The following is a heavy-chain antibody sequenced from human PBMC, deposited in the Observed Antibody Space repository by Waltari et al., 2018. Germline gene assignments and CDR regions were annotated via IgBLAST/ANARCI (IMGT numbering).Heavy chain of an antibody. D-gene: IGHD1-26*01. J-gene: IGHJ6*03. CDR2: IRGKTNSYAT. V-gene: IGHV3-73*02. CDR3: SRHDTAGATNYYKYYMDV. CDR1: GFTFSDPA. Sequence: EMQLVESGGGLVQPGGSLKLSCAASGFTFSDPAMHWVRQASGKGLEWVGRIRGKTNSYATAYAASVTGRFTISRDDSKNTAYLQMSSLKPEDTAVYYCSRHDTAGATNYYKYYMDVWGKGTTVTVSS.